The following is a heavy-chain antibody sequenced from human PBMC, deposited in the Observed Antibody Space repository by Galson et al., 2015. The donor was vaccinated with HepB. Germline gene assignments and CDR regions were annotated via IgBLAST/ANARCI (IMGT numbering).Heavy chain of an antibody. CDR3: ARAPGYCSSTSCYDYYMDV. J-gene: IGHJ6*03. CDR1: GYTFTGYY. V-gene: IGHV1-2*02. D-gene: IGHD2-2*01. Sequence: SVKVSCKASGYTFTGYYMHWVRQAPGQGLEWMGWINPNSGGTNYAQKFQGRVTMTRDTSISTAYMELSRLRSDDTAVYYCARAPGYCSSTSCYDYYMDVWGKGTTVTVSS. CDR2: INPNSGGT.